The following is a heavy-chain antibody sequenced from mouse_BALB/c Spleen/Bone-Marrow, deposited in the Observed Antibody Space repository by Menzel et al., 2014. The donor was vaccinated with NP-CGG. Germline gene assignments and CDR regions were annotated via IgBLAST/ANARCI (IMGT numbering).Heavy chain of an antibody. CDR3: ARQGYGYYDY. CDR1: GFTFSSYA. V-gene: IGHV5-9-3*01. Sequence: EVQRVESGGGLVKPGGSLKLSCAASGFTFSSYAMSWVRQTPEKRLEWVATISNTGNYTYYPDSVKGRFTISRDNAKNTLYLQMSSLRSEDTALYYCARQGYGYYDYWGQGTTLTVSS. CDR2: ISNTGNYT. J-gene: IGHJ2*01. D-gene: IGHD2-3*01.